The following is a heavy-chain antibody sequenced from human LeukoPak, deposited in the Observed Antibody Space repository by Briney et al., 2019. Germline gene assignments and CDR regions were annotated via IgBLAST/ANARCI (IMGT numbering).Heavy chain of an antibody. CDR1: GFTFSSYS. D-gene: IGHD5-18*01. Sequence: GGSLRLSCAASGFTFSSYSMNWVRRAPGKGLEWVSSISSSSSYIYYADSVKGRFTISRDNAKNSLYLQMNSLRAEDTAVYYCARFKTQLWSRYNWYFDLWGRGTLVTVSS. J-gene: IGHJ2*01. V-gene: IGHV3-21*01. CDR2: ISSSSSYI. CDR3: ARFKTQLWSRYNWYFDL.